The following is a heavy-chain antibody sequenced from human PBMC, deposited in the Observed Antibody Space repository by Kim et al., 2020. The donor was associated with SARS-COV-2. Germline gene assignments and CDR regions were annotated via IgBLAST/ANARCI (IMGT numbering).Heavy chain of an antibody. V-gene: IGHV1-46*01. CDR2: INTSDCIT. CDR1: GYTFTSYF. CDR3: TKYSGRNPFDY. Sequence: ASVKVSCKASGYTFTSYFMHWVRQAPGQGLEWMGIINTSDCITNYAQKFQGRVTMTRDTSTITVYMELSSLRSEDTAVYYCTKYSGRNPFDYWGQGTLVTVSS. D-gene: IGHD1-26*01. J-gene: IGHJ4*02.